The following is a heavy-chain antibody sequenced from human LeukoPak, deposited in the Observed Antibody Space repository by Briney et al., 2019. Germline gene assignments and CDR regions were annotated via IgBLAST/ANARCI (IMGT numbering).Heavy chain of an antibody. CDR1: GGSISSSSYY. Sequence: PSETLSLTCTVSGGSISSSSYYWGWIRQPPGKGLEWIGRIDTSGSTNYNPSLKSRVTMSVDTSKNKFSLKLSSVTAADTAVYYCARGITMVRGVTTVNWFDPWGQGTLVTVSS. V-gene: IGHV4-39*07. CDR3: ARGITMVRGVTTVNWFDP. J-gene: IGHJ5*02. CDR2: IDTSGST. D-gene: IGHD3-10*01.